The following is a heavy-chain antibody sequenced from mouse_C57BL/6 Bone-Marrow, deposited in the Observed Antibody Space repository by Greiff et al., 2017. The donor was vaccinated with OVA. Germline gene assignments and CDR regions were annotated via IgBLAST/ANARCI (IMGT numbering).Heavy chain of an antibody. V-gene: IGHV5-4*01. CDR2: ISDGGSYT. Sequence: EVHLVESGGGLVKPGGSLKLSCAASGFTFSSYAMSWVRQTPEKRLEWVATISDGGSYTYYPDNVKGRFTISSDNAKNNLYLQMSHLKSEDTAMYYCARDSVYYYGSAWFAYWGQGTLVTVSA. J-gene: IGHJ3*01. CDR3: ARDSVYYYGSAWFAY. CDR1: GFTFSSYA. D-gene: IGHD1-1*01.